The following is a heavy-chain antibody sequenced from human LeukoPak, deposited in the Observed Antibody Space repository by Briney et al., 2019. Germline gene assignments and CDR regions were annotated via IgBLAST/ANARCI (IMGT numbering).Heavy chain of an antibody. CDR2: IVVGSGNT. D-gene: IGHD3-22*01. V-gene: IGHV1-58*02. CDR3: AAAYYYDSSGYYNYYYGMDV. J-gene: IGHJ6*02. Sequence: SVKVSCKASGYTFTDYYMHWVRQAPGQGLEWMGWIVVGSGNTNYAQKFQERVTITRDMSTSTAYMELSSLRSEDTAVYYCAAAYYYDSSGYYNYYYGMDVWGQGTTVTVSS. CDR1: GYTFTDYY.